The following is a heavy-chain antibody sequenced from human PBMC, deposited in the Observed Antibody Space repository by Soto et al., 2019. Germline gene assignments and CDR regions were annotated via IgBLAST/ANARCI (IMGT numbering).Heavy chain of an antibody. CDR3: ARDALLLWFGELLDYYYMDV. CDR1: GFTVSSNY. J-gene: IGHJ6*03. CDR2: IYSGGST. V-gene: IGHV3-66*01. Sequence: EVQLVESGGGLVQPGGSLRLSCAASGFTVSSNYMSWVRQAPGKGLEWVSVIYSGGSTYYADSVKGRFTISRDNSKNTLYIQMNSLRDEDTAVYYCARDALLLWFGELLDYYYMDVWGKGTTVTVSS. D-gene: IGHD3-10*01.